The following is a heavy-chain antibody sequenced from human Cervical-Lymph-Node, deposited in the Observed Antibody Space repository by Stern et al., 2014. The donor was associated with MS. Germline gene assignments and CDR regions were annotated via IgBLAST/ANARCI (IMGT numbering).Heavy chain of an antibody. D-gene: IGHD4/OR15-4a*01. CDR1: GGSISSYY. Sequence: VQLVESGPGLVKPSETLSLTCTVSGGSISSYYWSWIRQPPGKGLEWIGYIYYSGSTNYNPSLKSRVTISVDTSKNQFSLKLSSVTAADTAVYYCARGGLTASPFDPWGQGTLVTVSS. CDR2: IYYSGST. V-gene: IGHV4-59*01. CDR3: ARGGLTASPFDP. J-gene: IGHJ5*02.